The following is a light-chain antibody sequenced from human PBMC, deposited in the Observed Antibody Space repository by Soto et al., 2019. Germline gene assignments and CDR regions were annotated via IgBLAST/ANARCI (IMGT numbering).Light chain of an antibody. CDR1: RSVSNY. Sequence: ELVFTPSPATLSFSPGERSTLSCRASRSVSNYLAWYQQTPGQAPRLLIYDASNRATGIPARFSGSGSGTDFTLTISSLEPEDFAVYYCQQRSNWPPETFGQGTKVDIK. CDR3: QQRSNWPPET. CDR2: DAS. V-gene: IGKV3-11*01. J-gene: IGKJ1*01.